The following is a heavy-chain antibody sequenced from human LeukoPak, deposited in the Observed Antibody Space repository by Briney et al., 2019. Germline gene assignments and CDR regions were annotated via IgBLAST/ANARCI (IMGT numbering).Heavy chain of an antibody. J-gene: IGHJ6*03. CDR1: GYTFTDSY. D-gene: IGHD7-27*01. Sequence: GASVKVSCKASGYTFTDSYIQWVRQAPGQGLEWMGWINPNSGGTYYAQKFQGRVTMTRDTSINTAYMELRSLTSDDTAVYYCARDGDHYYFYYYMDVWGKGTTVTISS. CDR3: ARDGDHYYFYYYMDV. CDR2: INPNSGGT. V-gene: IGHV1-2*02.